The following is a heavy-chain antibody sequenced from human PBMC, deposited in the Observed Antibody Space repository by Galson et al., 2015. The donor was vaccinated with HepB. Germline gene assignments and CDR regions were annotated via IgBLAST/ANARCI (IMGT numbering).Heavy chain of an antibody. D-gene: IGHD3-3*01. J-gene: IGHJ4*02. CDR2: INAGNGDT. V-gene: IGHV1-3*01. CDR3: ARENNHDFWSGYYAY. Sequence: SVKVSCKASGYTFISNALHWVRQAPGQSLEWMGRINAGNGDTRYSQKFQGRVAITRDTSTSTAYMELTSLTSEDTAVYYCARENNHDFWSGYYAYWGQGTLVTVSS. CDR1: GYTFISNA.